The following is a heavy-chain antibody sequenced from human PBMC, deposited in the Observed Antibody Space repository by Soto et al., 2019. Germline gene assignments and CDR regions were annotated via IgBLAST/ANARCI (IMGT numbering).Heavy chain of an antibody. CDR2: IYYSGST. CDR1: GGSISSYY. D-gene: IGHD3-16*01. V-gene: IGHV4-59*01. Sequence: QVQLQESGPGLVKPSETLSLTCTVSGGSISSYYWSWIRQPPGKGLEWIWYIYYSGSTNYNPSRKSRVTISVDTSKNQFSLKLSSVTAADTAVYYCARDVTAYYVHNWFDPWGQGTLVTVSS. J-gene: IGHJ5*02. CDR3: ARDVTAYYVHNWFDP.